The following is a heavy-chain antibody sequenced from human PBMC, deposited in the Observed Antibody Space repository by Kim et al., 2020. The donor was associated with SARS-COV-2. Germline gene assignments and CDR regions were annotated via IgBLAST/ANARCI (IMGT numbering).Heavy chain of an antibody. J-gene: IGHJ6*01. V-gene: IGHV1-18*01. Sequence: ASVKVSCKASGYTFTSSTIVWVRQAPGQGLEWVGWISADNDNTKSTQKFQDRVTLTTETSTRTAYMELRSLRSDDTAVYYCAKSRGGYFIYGIDVWGQGTSVTVTS. D-gene: IGHD1-26*01. CDR2: ISADNDNT. CDR1: GYTFTSST. CDR3: AKSRGGYFIYGIDV.